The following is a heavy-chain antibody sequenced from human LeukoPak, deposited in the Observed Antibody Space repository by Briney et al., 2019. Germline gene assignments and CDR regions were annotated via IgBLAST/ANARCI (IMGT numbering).Heavy chain of an antibody. J-gene: IGHJ4*02. Sequence: GRSLRLSCAASGFTFSSYAMHWVRQAPGKGLEWVAVISYDGSNKYYADSVKGRFTISRDNSKNTLYLQMNSLRAEDTAVYYCARALKYCSSTSCYQALDYWGQGTLVTVSS. CDR2: ISYDGSNK. CDR3: ARALKYCSSTSCYQALDY. V-gene: IGHV3-30*04. D-gene: IGHD2-2*01. CDR1: GFTFSSYA.